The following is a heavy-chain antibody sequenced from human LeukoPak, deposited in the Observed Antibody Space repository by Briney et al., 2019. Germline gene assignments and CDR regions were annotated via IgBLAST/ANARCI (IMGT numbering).Heavy chain of an antibody. CDR1: GFTFSSYG. J-gene: IGHJ4*02. V-gene: IGHV3-30*18. CDR3: AKDGSGDGGFDY. D-gene: IGHD1-26*01. CDR2: ISYDGSNK. Sequence: PGGSLRLSCAASGFTFSSYGMHWVRQAPGKGLEWVAVISYDGSNKYYADSVKGRFTISRDNSKNTLYLQMNSLRAEDTAVYYCAKDGSGDGGFDYWGQGTLVTVSS.